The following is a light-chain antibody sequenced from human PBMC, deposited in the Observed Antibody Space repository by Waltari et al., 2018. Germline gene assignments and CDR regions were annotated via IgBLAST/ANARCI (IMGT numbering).Light chain of an antibody. Sequence: EIVLTQSPGTLSLSLGERATLPCRASQSVSSSYLAWYQQNPGQAPRVLIHGASNRATGIPDRFSGSGSVTDFTLTISRLEPEDFAVYYCQQYGSSPWTFGQGTKVEIK. V-gene: IGKV3-20*01. CDR2: GAS. CDR3: QQYGSSPWT. CDR1: QSVSSSY. J-gene: IGKJ1*01.